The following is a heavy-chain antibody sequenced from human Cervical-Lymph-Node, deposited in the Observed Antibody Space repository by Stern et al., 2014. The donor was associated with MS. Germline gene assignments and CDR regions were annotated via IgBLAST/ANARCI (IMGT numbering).Heavy chain of an antibody. Sequence: EMQLVESGAEVKKPGESLKISCKGSGYSFTSYWIGWVRQMPGKGLEWMGIIYPGDSDTRYSPSFQGQVTISADKSISTAYLQWSSLKASDTAMYYCARYISAAGTNYYYGMDVWGQGTTVTVSS. CDR1: GYSFTSYW. CDR2: IYPGDSDT. V-gene: IGHV5-51*01. J-gene: IGHJ6*02. D-gene: IGHD6-13*01. CDR3: ARYISAAGTNYYYGMDV.